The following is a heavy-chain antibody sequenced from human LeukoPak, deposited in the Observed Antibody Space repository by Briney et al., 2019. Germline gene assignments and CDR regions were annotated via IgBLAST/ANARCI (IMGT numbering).Heavy chain of an antibody. J-gene: IGHJ1*01. CDR2: IDPSDSYT. Sequence: GESLKISCKGSGYSFTSYWISWVRRMPGKGLEWMGRIDPSDSYTNYSPSFQGHVTISADKSISTAYLQWSSLKASDTAMYYCARHYYYDSSGYQHWGQGTLVTVSS. V-gene: IGHV5-10-1*01. CDR1: GYSFTSYW. CDR3: ARHYYYDSSGYQH. D-gene: IGHD3-22*01.